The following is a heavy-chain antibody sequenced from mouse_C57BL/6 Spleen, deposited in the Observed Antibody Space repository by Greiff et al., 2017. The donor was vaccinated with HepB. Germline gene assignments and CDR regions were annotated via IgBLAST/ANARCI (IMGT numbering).Heavy chain of an antibody. J-gene: IGHJ3*01. CDR3: ARSWDGAY. D-gene: IGHD4-1*01. CDR2: IDPSDSYT. Sequence: QVQLQQPGAELVMPGASVKLSCKASGYTFTSYWMHWVKQRPGQGLEWIGEIDPSDSYTNYNQKFKGKSTLTVDKSSSTAYMQLSSLTSEDSAVYYCARSWDGAYWGQGTLVTVSA. CDR1: GYTFTSYW. V-gene: IGHV1-69*01.